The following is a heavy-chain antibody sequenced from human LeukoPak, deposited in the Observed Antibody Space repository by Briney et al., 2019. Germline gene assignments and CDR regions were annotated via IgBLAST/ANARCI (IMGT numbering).Heavy chain of an antibody. CDR3: ARGRGGGGSSNNWFDP. CDR1: GGSISSGGYY. Sequence: SQTLSLTCTVSGGSISSGGYYWSWIRQHPGKGLERIGYIYYSGSTYYNPSLKSRVTISVDTSKNQFSLKLSSVTAADTAVYYCARGRGGGGSSNNWFDPWGQGTLVTVSS. D-gene: IGHD2-15*01. V-gene: IGHV4-31*03. CDR2: IYYSGST. J-gene: IGHJ5*02.